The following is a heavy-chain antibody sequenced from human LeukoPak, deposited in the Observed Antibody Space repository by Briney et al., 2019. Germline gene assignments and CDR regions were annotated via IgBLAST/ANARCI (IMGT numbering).Heavy chain of an antibody. CDR1: GFRLDDYT. V-gene: IGHV3-43*01. J-gene: IGHJ4*02. D-gene: IGHD6-6*01. Sequence: GGSLRLSCAASGFRLDDYTMHWVRQPPGKGLEWVSLMSWDGGSTYYADSVKGRFTISRDNSENSLYLQMNSLRTEDTALYYCARGRPTRLRHLDYWGQGTLVTVSS. CDR3: ARGRPTRLRHLDY. CDR2: MSWDGGST.